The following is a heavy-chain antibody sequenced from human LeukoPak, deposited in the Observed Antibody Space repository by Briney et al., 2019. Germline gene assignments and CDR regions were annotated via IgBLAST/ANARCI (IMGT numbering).Heavy chain of an antibody. J-gene: IGHJ6*02. CDR1: GYPFSAHF. Sequence: ASVKVSCKASGYPFSAHFLNWVRQAPGQGLEWMGWINPNSGGTNYAQKFQGWVTMTRDTSISTAYMELSRLRSDDTAVYYCARDLSVAESQGVYYYGMDVWGQGTTVIVSS. V-gene: IGHV1-2*04. CDR3: ARDLSVAESQGVYYYGMDV. CDR2: INPNSGGT. D-gene: IGHD2-15*01.